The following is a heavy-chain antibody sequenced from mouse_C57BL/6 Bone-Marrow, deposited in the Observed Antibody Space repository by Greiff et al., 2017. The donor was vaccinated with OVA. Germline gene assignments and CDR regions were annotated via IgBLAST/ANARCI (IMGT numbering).Heavy chain of an antibody. V-gene: IGHV1-55*01. D-gene: IGHD1-1*01. J-gene: IGHJ3*01. Sequence: QVQLQQPGAELVKPGASVKMSCKASGYTFTSYWITWVKQRPGQGLEWIGDIYPGSGSTNYNEKFKSKATLTVDTSSSTAYMQLSSLTSEDSAVYYCARASYYYGSGFAYWGQGTLVTVSA. CDR3: ARASYYYGSGFAY. CDR2: IYPGSGST. CDR1: GYTFTSYW.